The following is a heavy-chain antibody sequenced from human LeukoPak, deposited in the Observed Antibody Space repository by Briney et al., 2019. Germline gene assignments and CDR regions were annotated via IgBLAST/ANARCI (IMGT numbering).Heavy chain of an antibody. CDR3: ARLHPIVLEVGAFDI. CDR1: GFTFSIYG. D-gene: IGHD2-8*02. V-gene: IGHV3-30*03. Sequence: PGGSLRLSCAASGFTFSIYGMHWVRQAPGKGREWVAVISNDGSNKYYADSVKGRFTISSDNSKNPLYLQMNSLRAEDTAVYSCARLHPIVLEVGAFDIWGQGTMVTVSS. CDR2: ISNDGSNK. J-gene: IGHJ3*02.